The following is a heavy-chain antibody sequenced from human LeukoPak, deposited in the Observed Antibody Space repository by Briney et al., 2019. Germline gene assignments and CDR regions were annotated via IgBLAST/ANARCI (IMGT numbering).Heavy chain of an antibody. CDR2: ISYDGSNK. CDR1: GFTFSSYG. Sequence: QPGRSLRLSCAASGFTFSSYGMHWVRQAPGKGLEWVAVISYDGSNKYYADSVKGRFTISRDNSKNTLYLQMNSLRAEDTAVYYCARDYSLEIFGVVTFFDYWGQGTLVTVSS. CDR3: ARDYSLEIFGVVTFFDY. J-gene: IGHJ4*02. D-gene: IGHD3-3*01. V-gene: IGHV3-30*03.